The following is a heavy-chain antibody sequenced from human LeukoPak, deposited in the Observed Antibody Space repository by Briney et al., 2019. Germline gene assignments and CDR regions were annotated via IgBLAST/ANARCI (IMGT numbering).Heavy chain of an antibody. CDR3: AASNRGYDPPGGY. Sequence: GASVKASCKASGFTFTSSAVQWVRQARGQRLEWIGWIVVGSGNTNHAQKFQERVTITRDMSTSTAYMELSSLRSEDTAVYYCAASNRGYDPPGGYWGQGTLVTVSP. CDR2: IVVGSGNT. V-gene: IGHV1-58*01. D-gene: IGHD5-12*01. CDR1: GFTFTSSA. J-gene: IGHJ4*02.